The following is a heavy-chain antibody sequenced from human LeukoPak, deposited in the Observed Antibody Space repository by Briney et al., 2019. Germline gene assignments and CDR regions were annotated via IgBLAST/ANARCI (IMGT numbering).Heavy chain of an antibody. CDR3: AKGAVDFWSGFFDY. J-gene: IGHJ4*02. V-gene: IGHV3-23*01. D-gene: IGHD3-3*01. CDR2: ISGSGGST. CDR1: GFTFSSYA. Sequence: GGSLRLSCAASGFTFSSYAMNWVRQAPGKGLEWVSGISGSGGSTYYADSVKGRFTISRDNSKNTLYLQMNSLRAEDTAVYYCAKGAVDFWSGFFDYWGQGTLVTVSS.